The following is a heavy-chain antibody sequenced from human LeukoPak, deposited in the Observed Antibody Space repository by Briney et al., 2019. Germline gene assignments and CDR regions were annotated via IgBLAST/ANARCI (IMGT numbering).Heavy chain of an antibody. D-gene: IGHD3-22*01. CDR2: ISGSGGST. Sequence: GGTLRLSCAASGFTFSSYGMSWVRQAPGKGLEWVSAISGSGGSTYYADSVKGRFTISRDNSKNTLYLQMNSLRAEDTAVYYCAKGGYYYDTPELHYWGQGTLVTVSS. CDR1: GFTFSSYG. J-gene: IGHJ4*02. CDR3: AKGGYYYDTPELHY. V-gene: IGHV3-23*01.